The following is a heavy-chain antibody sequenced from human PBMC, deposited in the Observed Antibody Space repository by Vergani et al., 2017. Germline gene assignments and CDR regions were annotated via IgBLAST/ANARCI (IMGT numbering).Heavy chain of an antibody. CDR3: AXDRSRTGIVGAVSAFDI. D-gene: IGHD1-26*01. Sequence: EVQLLESGGGLVQPGGSLRLSCAASGFTFSSYAMSWVRQAPGKGLEWVSAISGSGGSTYYADSVKGRFTTSRDNSKNTLYLQMNSLRAEDTAVYYCAXDRSRTGIVGAVSAFDIWGQWTMVTVSS. CDR1: GFTFSSYA. J-gene: IGHJ3*02. V-gene: IGHV3-23*01. CDR2: ISGSGGST.